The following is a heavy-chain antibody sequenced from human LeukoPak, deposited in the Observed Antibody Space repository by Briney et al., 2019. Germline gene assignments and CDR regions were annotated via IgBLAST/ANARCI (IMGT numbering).Heavy chain of an antibody. Sequence: GGSLRLSCAASGFTFSTYAMSWVRQAPGKGLEWVAVISYDGSNKYYADSVKGRFTISRDNSKNTLYLQMNSLRAEDTAVYYCAKGISRYDSSGYYYFDYWGQGTLVTVSS. J-gene: IGHJ4*02. CDR2: ISYDGSNK. CDR1: GFTFSTYA. D-gene: IGHD3-22*01. CDR3: AKGISRYDSSGYYYFDY. V-gene: IGHV3-30*18.